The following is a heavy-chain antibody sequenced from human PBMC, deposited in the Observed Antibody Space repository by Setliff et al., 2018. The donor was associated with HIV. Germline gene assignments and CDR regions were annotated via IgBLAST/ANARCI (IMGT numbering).Heavy chain of an antibody. CDR3: AKDRNPWDSSYYMDV. J-gene: IGHJ6*03. D-gene: IGHD1-26*01. Sequence: PGESLKISCVASGLTFSNYWMHWVRQAPGKGLEWVSGINWNGGSTGYEDSVQGRFTISRDNSKNTLYLQMNSLRAEDTAVYHCAKDRNPWDSSYYMDVWGKGTTVTVSS. CDR1: GLTFSNYW. CDR2: INWNGGST. V-gene: IGHV3-20*01.